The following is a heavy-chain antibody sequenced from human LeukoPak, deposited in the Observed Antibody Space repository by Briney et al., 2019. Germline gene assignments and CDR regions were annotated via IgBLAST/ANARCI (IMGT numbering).Heavy chain of an antibody. V-gene: IGHV3-53*01. CDR1: GFTVTTNY. CDR2: IYRDDSS. D-gene: IGHD4-23*01. J-gene: IGHJ3*02. CDR3: AKDTVASAFDI. Sequence: PGGSLRLSCAASGFTVTTNYMSWVRQAPGKGLEWVSVIYRDDSSYYADSVKGRFTISRDNSKNTLYLQMHSLRAEDTAVYYCAKDTVASAFDIWGQGTMVTASS.